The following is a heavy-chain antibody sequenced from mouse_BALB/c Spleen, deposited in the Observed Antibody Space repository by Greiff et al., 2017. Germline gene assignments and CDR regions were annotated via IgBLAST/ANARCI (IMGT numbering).Heavy chain of an antibody. CDR3: ARSGRLTPLNY. Sequence: VQLQQSGAELVKPGASVKLSCTSSGFNIKDTYMHWVKQRPEQGLEWIGRIDPANGNTKYDPKFQGKASITADTSSNTAYLQLSSLTSEDTAVYYCARSGRLTPLNYWGQGTTLTVSS. CDR1: GFNIKDTY. CDR2: IDPANGNT. J-gene: IGHJ2*01. V-gene: IGHV14-3*02. D-gene: IGHD3-2*02.